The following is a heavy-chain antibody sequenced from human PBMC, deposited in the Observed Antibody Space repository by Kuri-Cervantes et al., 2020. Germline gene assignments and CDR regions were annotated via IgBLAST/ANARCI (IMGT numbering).Heavy chain of an antibody. CDR1: GFTFSDYY. V-gene: IGHV3-11*01. D-gene: IGHD3-10*01. Sequence: GESLKISCAASGFTFSDYYMSWIRQAPGKGLEWVSYISSSGSTFYADSVKGRFTISRDISKNTLYLQMSSLRAEDTAVYYCGSGDLGPYGMDVWGQGTAVTVSS. CDR2: ISSSGST. J-gene: IGHJ6*02. CDR3: GSGDLGPYGMDV.